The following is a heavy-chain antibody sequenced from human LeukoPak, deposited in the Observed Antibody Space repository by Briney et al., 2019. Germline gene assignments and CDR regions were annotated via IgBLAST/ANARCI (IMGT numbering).Heavy chain of an antibody. J-gene: IGHJ5*02. V-gene: IGHV3-21*01. D-gene: IGHD4-23*01. Sequence: GGSLRLSCAASGFTFSSYSMNWVRQAPGKGLEWVSSISSSSSYIYYADSVKGRFTISRDNAKNSLYLQMNSLRAEDTAVYSCARDLEDGPDYGGNWFDPWGQGTLVTVSS. CDR3: ARDLEDGPDYGGNWFDP. CDR1: GFTFSSYS. CDR2: ISSSSSYI.